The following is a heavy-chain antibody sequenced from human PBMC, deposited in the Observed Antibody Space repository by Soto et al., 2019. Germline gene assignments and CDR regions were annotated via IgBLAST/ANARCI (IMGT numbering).Heavy chain of an antibody. CDR3: AKDYYDSSGYYVYYYYGMDV. J-gene: IGHJ6*02. D-gene: IGHD3-22*01. Sequence: XGSLRLSCAAAGFTFSSYDMHWVRQAPGKGLEWVAVISYDGSNKYYADSVKGRFTISRDNSKNTLYLQMNSLRAEDTAVYYCAKDYYDSSGYYVYYYYGMDVWGQGTTVTVSS. CDR2: ISYDGSNK. V-gene: IGHV3-30*18. CDR1: GFTFSSYD.